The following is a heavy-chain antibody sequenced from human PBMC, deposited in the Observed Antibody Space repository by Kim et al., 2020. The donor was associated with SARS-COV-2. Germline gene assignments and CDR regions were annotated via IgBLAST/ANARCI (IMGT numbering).Heavy chain of an antibody. D-gene: IGHD6-13*01. J-gene: IGHJ6*02. V-gene: IGHV5-10-1*01. CDR2: IDPSDSYT. CDR3: ARDGIAAADNYYYGMDV. CDR1: GYSFTSYW. Sequence: GESLKISCKGSGYSFTSYWISWVRQMPGKGLEWMGRIDPSDSYTNYSPSFQGHVTISADKSISTAYLQWSSLKASDTAMYYCARDGIAAADNYYYGMDVWGQGTTVTVSS.